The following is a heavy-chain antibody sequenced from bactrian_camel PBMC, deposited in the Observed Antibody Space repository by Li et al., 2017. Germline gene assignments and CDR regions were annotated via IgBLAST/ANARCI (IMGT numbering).Heavy chain of an antibody. CDR2: ISSRGSNT. D-gene: IGHD4*01. CDR1: GYNYSIFA. J-gene: IGHJ4*01. V-gene: IGHV3S66*01. Sequence: DVQLVESGGGSVQAGGSLRLSCVGSGYNYSIFAMAWFRQAPGKEREGVALISSRGSNTYYDGSVKGRFTISRDNAENTLYLQMNNLKPEDTAMYYCAANWCPELTGNEGDYNMVPDFAGQGTQVTVS.